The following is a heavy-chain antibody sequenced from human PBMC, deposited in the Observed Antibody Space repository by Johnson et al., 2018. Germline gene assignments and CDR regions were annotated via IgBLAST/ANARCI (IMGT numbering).Heavy chain of an antibody. CDR1: GFTFSSYA. V-gene: IGHV3-30-3*01. CDR3: ARDHVSRVAFDI. J-gene: IGHJ3*02. CDR2: ISYVGSNK. Sequence: QVQLVQSGGGVVQPGRSLRLSCAASGFTFSSYAMHWVRQAPGKGLEWVAVISYVGSNKYYADSVKGRFTISRDNSKNTLYLQMNSLRAEDTAVYYCARDHVSRVAFDIWGQGTMVTVSS.